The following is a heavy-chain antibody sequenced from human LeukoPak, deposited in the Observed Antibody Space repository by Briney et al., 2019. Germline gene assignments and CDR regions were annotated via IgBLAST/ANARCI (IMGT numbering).Heavy chain of an antibody. CDR3: ARGRYYDFWAGMGV. CDR2: INHSGST. J-gene: IGHJ6*02. CDR1: GGSFSGYY. D-gene: IGHD3-3*01. Sequence: SETLSLTCAVYGGSFSGYYWSWIRQPPGKGLEWIGEINHSGSTNYNPSLKSRVTISVDTSKNQFSLKLSSVTAADTAVYYCARGRYYDFWAGMGVWGQGTTVTVSS. V-gene: IGHV4-34*01.